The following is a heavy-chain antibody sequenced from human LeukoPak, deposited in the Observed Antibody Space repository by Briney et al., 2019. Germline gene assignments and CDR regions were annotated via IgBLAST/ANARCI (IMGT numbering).Heavy chain of an antibody. J-gene: IGHJ4*02. CDR3: AREGSSSWSGFDY. V-gene: IGHV3-53*01. CDR1: GFTVSSNY. D-gene: IGHD6-13*01. Sequence: GRSLRLSCAASGFTVSSNYISCVRQAPGNGLEWVSVIYSGGSTYYADSVKGRFTISRDNSKNTLYLQMNSLRAEDTAVYYCAREGSSSWSGFDYWGQGTLVTVSS. CDR2: IYSGGST.